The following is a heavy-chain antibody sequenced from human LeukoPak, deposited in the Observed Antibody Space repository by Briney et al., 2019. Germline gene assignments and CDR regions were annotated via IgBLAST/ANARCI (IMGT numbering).Heavy chain of an antibody. J-gene: IGHJ5*02. D-gene: IGHD5-18*01. CDR2: INPNSGGT. V-gene: IGHV1-2*02. CDR3: ARDWRSGYSYGYHHH. Sequence: ASVKVSCKASGYTFTGYYMHWVRQAPGQGLEWMGWINPNSGGTNYAQKFQGRVTMTRDTSISTAYMELSRLRSDDTAVYYCARDWRSGYSYGYHHHWGQGTLVTVSS. CDR1: GYTFTGYY.